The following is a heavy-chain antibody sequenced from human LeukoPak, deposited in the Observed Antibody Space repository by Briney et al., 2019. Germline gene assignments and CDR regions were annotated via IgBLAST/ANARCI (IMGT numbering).Heavy chain of an antibody. CDR3: AREVTLVRGIIRKYYFDS. Sequence: SETLSLTCTVSGGSIRSGNYHWSWIRQPAGKGLEWIVHISTSGSTDYSPSLKSRVTISVDTSKNQFSLKLSSVTAADTAVYYCAREVTLVRGIIRKYYFDSWGQGSLVTVSS. J-gene: IGHJ4*02. V-gene: IGHV4-61*09. CDR2: ISTSGST. D-gene: IGHD3-10*01. CDR1: GGSIRSGNYH.